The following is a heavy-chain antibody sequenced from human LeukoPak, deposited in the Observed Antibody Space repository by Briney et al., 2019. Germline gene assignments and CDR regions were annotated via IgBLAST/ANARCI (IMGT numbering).Heavy chain of an antibody. Sequence: PSETLSLTCAVSGGSISSGGYSWSWIRQPPGKGLEWIGYIYHSGSTYYNPSLKSRVTISVDRSKNQFSLKLSSVTAADTAVYYCASAMVRGVIPSPFDYWGQGTLVTVSS. D-gene: IGHD3-10*01. J-gene: IGHJ4*02. V-gene: IGHV4-30-2*01. CDR1: GGSISSGGYS. CDR2: IYHSGST. CDR3: ASAMVRGVIPSPFDY.